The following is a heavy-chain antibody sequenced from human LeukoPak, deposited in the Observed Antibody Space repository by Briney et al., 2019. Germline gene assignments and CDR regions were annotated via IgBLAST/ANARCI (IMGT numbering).Heavy chain of an antibody. Sequence: GGSLRLSCEASGFTFRSYGMHWVRQAPGKGLEWVAVISYDGSNKYYADSVKGRFTISRDNSKNTLYLQMNSLRAEDTAVYYCANEYSSGWYDYGMDVWGQGTTVTVSS. CDR2: ISYDGSNK. D-gene: IGHD6-19*01. CDR3: ANEYSSGWYDYGMDV. CDR1: GFTFRSYG. V-gene: IGHV3-30*18. J-gene: IGHJ6*02.